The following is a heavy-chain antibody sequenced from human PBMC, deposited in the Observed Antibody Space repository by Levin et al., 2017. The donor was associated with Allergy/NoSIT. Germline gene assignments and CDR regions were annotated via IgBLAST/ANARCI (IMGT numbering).Heavy chain of an antibody. CDR3: ATDKGASPFDY. J-gene: IGHJ4*02. CDR1: GFSFRAYG. V-gene: IGHV3-33*01. CDR2: IWSDGSTK. Sequence: SCAASGFSFRAYGMHWVRQAPGKGLDWVAVIWSDGSTKKYAGSVEGRFTISRDNSKNILYLQMNSLRAEDTAVYYCATDKGASPFDYWGQGTLVTVSS.